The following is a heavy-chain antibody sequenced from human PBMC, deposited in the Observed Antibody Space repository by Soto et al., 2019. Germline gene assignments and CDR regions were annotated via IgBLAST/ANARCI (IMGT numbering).Heavy chain of an antibody. V-gene: IGHV3-30-3*01. Sequence: QVQLVESGGGVVQPGRSLRLSCAASGFTFSSYAMHWVRQAPGKGPEWVAVISYDGSSKTYADSVKGQFSISRDNSTNSLFLQMNNLRPGDTAVYYCARRNSDYSSVWSDAFDIWGQGTMVTVSS. CDR2: ISYDGSSK. CDR1: GFTFSSYA. D-gene: IGHD6-19*01. CDR3: ARRNSDYSSVWSDAFDI. J-gene: IGHJ3*02.